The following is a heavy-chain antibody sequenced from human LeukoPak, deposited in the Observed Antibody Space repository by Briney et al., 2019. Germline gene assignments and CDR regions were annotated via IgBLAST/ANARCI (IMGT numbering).Heavy chain of an antibody. CDR2: IYYSGST. V-gene: IGHV4-39*01. D-gene: IGHD3-3*01. Sequence: SETLSLTCTVSGGSISSSSYYWGWIRQPPGKGLEWIGSIYYSGSTYYNPSLKSRVTISVDTSKNQFSLKLSSVTAADTAVYYCASNIVGQYYDFWSGYYTGKDYFDYWGQGTLVTVSS. J-gene: IGHJ4*02. CDR3: ASNIVGQYYDFWSGYYTGKDYFDY. CDR1: GGSISSSSYY.